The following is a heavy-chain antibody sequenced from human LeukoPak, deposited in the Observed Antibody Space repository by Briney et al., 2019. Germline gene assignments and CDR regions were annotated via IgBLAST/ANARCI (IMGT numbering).Heavy chain of an antibody. CDR1: GFSLSTSGVG. D-gene: IGHD5-24*01. V-gene: IGHV2-5*01. CDR2: INSNDDK. Sequence: SGPTLVNPTQTLTLTCTFSGFSLSTSGVGVVWIRQPPGKGLEWLALINSNDDKRYRPSLKSRLSITKDTSKNQVILTMTNMDPVDTATYYCAHRRSGMGSIFFDSWGQGTPVSASS. J-gene: IGHJ4*02. CDR3: AHRRSGMGSIFFDS.